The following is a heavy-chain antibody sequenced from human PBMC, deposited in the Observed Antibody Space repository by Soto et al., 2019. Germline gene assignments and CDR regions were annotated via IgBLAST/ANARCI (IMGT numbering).Heavy chain of an antibody. Sequence: GGSLRLSCAASGFTFSSYSMNWVRQAPGKGLEWVSSISSSSSYIYYADSVKGRFTISRDNAKNSLYLQMNSLRAEDTAVYYCARDQANSSSWHRDAFDIWGQGTMVTVSS. CDR1: GFTFSSYS. V-gene: IGHV3-21*01. J-gene: IGHJ3*02. D-gene: IGHD6-13*01. CDR3: ARDQANSSSWHRDAFDI. CDR2: ISSSSSYI.